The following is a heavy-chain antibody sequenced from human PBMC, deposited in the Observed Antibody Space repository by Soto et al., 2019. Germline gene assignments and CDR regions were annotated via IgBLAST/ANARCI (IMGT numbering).Heavy chain of an antibody. CDR3: ARHSLAAASYNDY. J-gene: IGHJ4*02. V-gene: IGHV5-51*01. CDR2: IYPGDSDT. CDR1: GYSFTSYW. Sequence: PGESLKVSCKGSGYSFTSYWIGWVLQMPGKGLEWMGIIYPGDSDTRYSPSFQGQVTISADKSISTAYLQWSSLKASDTAMYYCARHSLAAASYNDYWGQGTLVTV. D-gene: IGHD6-13*01.